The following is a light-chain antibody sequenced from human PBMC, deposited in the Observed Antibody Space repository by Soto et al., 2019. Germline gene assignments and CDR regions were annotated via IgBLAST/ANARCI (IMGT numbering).Light chain of an antibody. V-gene: IGKV1-27*01. J-gene: IGKJ1*01. CDR3: QNDNGPPGT. Sequence: DIQMTQSPSTLSGSVGARVTITCRASQDISDYLAWYQQRPGQVPNLLIYAXSTXQSGVPSRFRGSGSGTDFTLTITGLHPQDFATYYCQNDNGPPGTFGQGTKVDIK. CDR1: QDISDY. CDR2: AXS.